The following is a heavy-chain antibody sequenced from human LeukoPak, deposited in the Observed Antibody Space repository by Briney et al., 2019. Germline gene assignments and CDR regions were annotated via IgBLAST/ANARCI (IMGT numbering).Heavy chain of an antibody. Sequence: PSETLSLTCAVYGGSFSGYYWSWIRQPPGKGLEWIGEINHSGSTNYNPSLKSRVTISVDTSKNQFSLKLSSVTAADTAVYYCARGQSYYDYVWGGYSASSAYFDLWGRGTLVTVSS. D-gene: IGHD3-16*01. CDR3: ARGQSYYDYVWGGYSASSAYFDL. J-gene: IGHJ2*01. V-gene: IGHV4-34*01. CDR2: INHSGST. CDR1: GGSFSGYY.